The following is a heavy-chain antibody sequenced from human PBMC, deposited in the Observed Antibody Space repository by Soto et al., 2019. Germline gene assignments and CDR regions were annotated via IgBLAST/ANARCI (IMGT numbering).Heavy chain of an antibody. V-gene: IGHV3-9*01. CDR2: ISWNSGSI. J-gene: IGHJ1*01. CDR1: GFTFDDYA. Sequence: EVQLVESGGGLVQPGRSLRLSCAASGFTFDDYAMHWVRQAPGKGLEWVSGISWNSGSIGYADSVKGRFTISRDNAKNSLYLQMNSLRAEDTALYYCAKVSAAAGCEYFQHWGQGTLVTVSS. D-gene: IGHD6-13*01. CDR3: AKVSAAAGCEYFQH.